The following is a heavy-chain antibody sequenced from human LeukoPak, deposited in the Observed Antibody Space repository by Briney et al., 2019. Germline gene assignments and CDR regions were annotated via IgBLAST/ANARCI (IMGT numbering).Heavy chain of an antibody. V-gene: IGHV3-21*01. CDR2: ISSGSSYI. CDR3: ARDSGNYLDAFDI. CDR1: GFTFSRHS. J-gene: IGHJ3*02. Sequence: GGPLRLSCAASGFTFSRHSINWVRQAPGEGLEWVSSISSGSSYIYYADSVKGRFTISRDNAKNSLYLQMNSLRAEDTAVYYCARDSGNYLDAFDIWGQGTMVTVSS. D-gene: IGHD1-7*01.